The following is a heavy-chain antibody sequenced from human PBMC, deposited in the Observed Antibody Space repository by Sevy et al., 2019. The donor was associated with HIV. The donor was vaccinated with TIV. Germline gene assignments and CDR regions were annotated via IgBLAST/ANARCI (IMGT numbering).Heavy chain of an antibody. CDR2: IYSDGTT. CDR3: VGADRPNQGDF. CDR1: AFTVSRNF. D-gene: IGHD6-6*01. Sequence: GGSLRLSCAASAFTVSRNFMSWIRQAPGKGLEWVSIIYSDGTTFYADSVKGRFTISRDNSRNTLYLQMNTVRAEDTAVYYCVGADRPNQGDFWGQGTLVTVSS. J-gene: IGHJ4*02. V-gene: IGHV3-53*01.